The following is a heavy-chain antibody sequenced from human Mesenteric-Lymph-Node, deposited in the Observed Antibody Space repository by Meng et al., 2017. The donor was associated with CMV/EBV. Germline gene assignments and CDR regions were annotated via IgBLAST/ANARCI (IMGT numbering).Heavy chain of an antibody. V-gene: IGHV4-34*01. CDR3: ARAHSSGWTTVGY. Sequence: SETLSLTCAVYGGSFSGYYWSWIRQSPGEGLEWVGEIYNTGTTNYNPSLKSRVTISVDTSKNQFSLKLSSVTATDTAVYYCARAHSSGWTTVGYWGQGTLVTVSS. D-gene: IGHD6-19*01. J-gene: IGHJ4*02. CDR1: GGSFSGYY. CDR2: IYNTGTT.